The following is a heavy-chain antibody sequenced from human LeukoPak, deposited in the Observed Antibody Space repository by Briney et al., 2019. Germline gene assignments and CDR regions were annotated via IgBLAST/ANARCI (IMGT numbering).Heavy chain of an antibody. D-gene: IGHD4-17*01. CDR1: GFTFRSYA. J-gene: IGHJ4*02. CDR3: AKDPMWGNYGDYILGGDDY. CDR2: ISGSGGST. V-gene: IGHV3-23*01. Sequence: GGSLRLSCTASGFTFRSYAMIWVRQAPGKGLEWVSAISGSGGSTYYADSVKGRFTISRDTSKNTLYLQMNSLRAEDTAVYYCAKDPMWGNYGDYILGGDDYWGQGALVTVSS.